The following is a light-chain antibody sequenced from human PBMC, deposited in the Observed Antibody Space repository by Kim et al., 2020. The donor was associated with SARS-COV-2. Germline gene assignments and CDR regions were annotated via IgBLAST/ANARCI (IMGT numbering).Light chain of an antibody. V-gene: IGLV1-40*01. CDR2: GNS. J-gene: IGLJ3*02. Sequence: QSVLTHPPSVSGAPGQRVTISCTGSSSNIGAGYDVHWYQQLPGTAPKLLIYGNSNRPSGVPDRFSGSKSGTSASLAITGLQAEDEADYYCQSYDSSLSAWVFGGGTQLTVL. CDR1: SSNIGAGYD. CDR3: QSYDSSLSAWV.